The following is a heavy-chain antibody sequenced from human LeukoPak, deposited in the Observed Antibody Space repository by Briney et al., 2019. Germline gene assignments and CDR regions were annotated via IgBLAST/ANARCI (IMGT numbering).Heavy chain of an antibody. J-gene: IGHJ4*02. Sequence: PPETLSLTCTVSGCPVCSVTHYWSWIRQPPGKGLEWIGFGFYSGSTYYNPSLKSRVSISVDTSKNQFSLKLSSVTAADTAIYSCASCGRDCGSHSCYDFDYWGQGTLVTVSS. CDR2: GFYSGST. D-gene: IGHD2-2*01. CDR3: ASCGRDCGSHSCYDFDY. CDR1: GCPVCSVTHY. V-gene: IGHV4-61*01.